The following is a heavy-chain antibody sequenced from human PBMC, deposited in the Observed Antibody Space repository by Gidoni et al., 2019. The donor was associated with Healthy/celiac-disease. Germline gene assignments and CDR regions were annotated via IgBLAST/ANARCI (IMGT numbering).Heavy chain of an antibody. D-gene: IGHD3-16*02. Sequence: EVQLVQSGAEVKKPGESLKISCKGSGYSFTSYWIGWVRHMPGKGLEWMGIIYPGDSDTRYSPSFQGQVTISADKSISTAYLQWSSLKASDTAMYYCARLIGGIYVWGSYRYRSDSAHPYYFDYWGQGTLVTVSS. CDR2: IYPGDSDT. CDR3: ARLIGGIYVWGSYRYRSDSAHPYYFDY. J-gene: IGHJ4*02. V-gene: IGHV5-51*01. CDR1: GYSFTSYW.